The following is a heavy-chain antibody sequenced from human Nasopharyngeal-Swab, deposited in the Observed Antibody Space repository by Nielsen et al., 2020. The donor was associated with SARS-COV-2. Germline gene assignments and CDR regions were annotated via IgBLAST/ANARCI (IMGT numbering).Heavy chain of an antibody. V-gene: IGHV3-21*01. CDR2: ISPSSGYI. J-gene: IGHJ6*03. CDR3: ARQDRFYYYLDV. D-gene: IGHD3-3*01. Sequence: GESLKISCAGSGFTFGSFGMTWVRQAPGKGLEWVSSISPSSGYIYYAESLKGRITISRDNGKNSVYLLMNSLRAEETAVYFCARQDRFYYYLDVWGKGTTVTVSS. CDR1: GFTFGSFG.